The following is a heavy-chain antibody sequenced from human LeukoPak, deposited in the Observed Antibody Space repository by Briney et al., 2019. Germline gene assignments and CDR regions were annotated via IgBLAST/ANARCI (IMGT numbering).Heavy chain of an antibody. CDR1: GGSISSYY. V-gene: IGHV4-4*07. Sequence: SETLSLTCTVSGGSISSYYWSWIRQPAGKGLEWIGRIYTSGSTNYNPSLKSRVTMSVDTSKNQFSLKLSSVTAADTAVYYCAREATGATTAIWYFDLWGRGTLVTVSS. CDR3: AREATGATTAIWYFDL. CDR2: IYTSGST. J-gene: IGHJ2*01. D-gene: IGHD7-27*01.